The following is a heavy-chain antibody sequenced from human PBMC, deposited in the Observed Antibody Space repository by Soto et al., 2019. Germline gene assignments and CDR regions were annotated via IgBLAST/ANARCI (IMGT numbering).Heavy chain of an antibody. CDR2: IYSSGTT. Sequence: SLTQPLTSIVAGANIRSPDYYWSCSRKPPGKGPERTGCIYSSGTTYYNPSLKSRITIAPDTPKNQFSLKLSPVTAADTAVYYCARGHDSSGAFDYWGQGIMVTVSS. CDR3: ARGHDSSGAFDY. V-gene: IGHV4-30-4*01. CDR1: GANIRSPDYY. J-gene: IGHJ4*02. D-gene: IGHD3-22*01.